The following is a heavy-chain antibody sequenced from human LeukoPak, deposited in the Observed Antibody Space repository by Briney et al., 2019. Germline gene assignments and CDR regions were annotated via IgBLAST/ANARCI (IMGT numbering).Heavy chain of an antibody. D-gene: IGHD6-19*01. CDR3: AKSPAVAGTGHFDY. CDR1: GFTFDDYA. V-gene: IGHV3-9*01. J-gene: IGHJ4*02. Sequence: PGRSLRLSCAASGFTFDDYAMHWVRQAPGKGLEWVSGISWNSGSIGYADSVKGRFTISRDNAKNSLYLQMNSLRAEDTALYYCAKSPAVAGTGHFDYWGQGTLVTVSS. CDR2: ISWNSGSI.